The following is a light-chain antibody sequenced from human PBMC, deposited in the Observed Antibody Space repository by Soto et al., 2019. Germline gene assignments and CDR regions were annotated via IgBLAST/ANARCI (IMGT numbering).Light chain of an antibody. V-gene: IGKV1-39*01. Sequence: DIQMIQSPSSLSASVGDRITITCRASQSISSYLDWYQQKPGKAPQLLIYAASSLRSGVPSRFSGSGSATDFTLTISSLQPEDFATYYCQQSYSTPYTFGQGTRLEIK. CDR1: QSISSY. J-gene: IGKJ2*01. CDR3: QQSYSTPYT. CDR2: AAS.